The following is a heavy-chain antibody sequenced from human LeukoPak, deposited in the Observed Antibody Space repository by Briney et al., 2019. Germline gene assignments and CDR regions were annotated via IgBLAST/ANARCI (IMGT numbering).Heavy chain of an antibody. CDR1: GDSVTSGSYY. CDR3: AREGTTISYYSGMDV. Sequence: KTSETLSLTCTVSGDSVTSGSYYWSWIRQPPGKGLEWIGNIYYSGSTNYNASLKSRVTILVDTSRNQFSLKLTSVTAADTAVYYCAREGTTISYYSGMDVWGQGTTVTVSS. J-gene: IGHJ6*02. CDR2: IYYSGST. V-gene: IGHV4-61*01. D-gene: IGHD1-14*01.